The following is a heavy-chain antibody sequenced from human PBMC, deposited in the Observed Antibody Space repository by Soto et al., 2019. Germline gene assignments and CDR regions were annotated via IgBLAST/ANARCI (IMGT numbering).Heavy chain of an antibody. V-gene: IGHV3-30*18. CDR1: GFTFSSYG. J-gene: IGHJ5*02. CDR3: AKGQSSSWYGNWFAP. CDR2: ISYDGSNK. Sequence: PGGSLRLSCAASGFTFSSYGMHWVRQAPGKGLEWVAVISYDGSNKYYADSVKGRFTISRDNSKNTLYLQMNSLRAEDTAVYYCAKGQSSSWYGNWFAPWGQGT. D-gene: IGHD6-13*01.